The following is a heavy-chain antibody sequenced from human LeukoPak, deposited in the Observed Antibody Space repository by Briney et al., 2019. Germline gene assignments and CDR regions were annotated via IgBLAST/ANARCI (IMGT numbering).Heavy chain of an antibody. V-gene: IGHV3-74*03. D-gene: IGHD4-17*01. CDR3: ARGIYGDPVAFDS. J-gene: IGHJ4*02. CDR2: LKSDGSTA. CDR1: GFTFSSFN. Sequence: LGGTLGLSCAASGFTFSSFNMHWVRQAPGKGLGWVSRLKSDGSTAMYADSVQGRFTISRDNARNTVHLLMSSLTVEDTGVYYCARGIYGDPVAFDSWGQGALVTVSS.